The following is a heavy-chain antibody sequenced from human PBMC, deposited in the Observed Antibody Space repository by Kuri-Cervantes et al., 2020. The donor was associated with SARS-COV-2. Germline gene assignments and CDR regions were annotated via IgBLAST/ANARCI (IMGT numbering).Heavy chain of an antibody. CDR1: GGSISSYY. J-gene: IGHJ6*03. D-gene: IGHD3-22*01. CDR3: ARSGYYSRGVTYYYMDV. CDR2: IYYSGST. V-gene: IGHV4-59*01. Sequence: SETLSLTCTVSGGSISSYYWSWIRQPPGKGLEWIGYIYYSGSTNYNPSLKSRVTISVDTSKSQFSLKLSSVTAADAAVYYCARSGYYSRGVTYYYMDVWDKGTTVTVSS.